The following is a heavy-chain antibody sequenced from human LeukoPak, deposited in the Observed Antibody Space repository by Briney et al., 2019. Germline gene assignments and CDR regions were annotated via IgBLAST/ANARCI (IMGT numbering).Heavy chain of an antibody. D-gene: IGHD3-22*01. CDR2: ISSSGSTI. V-gene: IGHV3-11*04. CDR1: GFTFSDYY. CDR3: AREILYDSSGYYWFTGAYYYYGMDV. J-gene: IGHJ6*02. Sequence: GGSLRLSCAASGFTFSDYYMSWIRQAPGKGLEWVSYISSSGSTIYYADSVKGRFTISRDNAKNSLYLQMNSLRAEDTAVYYCAREILYDSSGYYWFTGAYYYYGMDVWGQGTTVTVSS.